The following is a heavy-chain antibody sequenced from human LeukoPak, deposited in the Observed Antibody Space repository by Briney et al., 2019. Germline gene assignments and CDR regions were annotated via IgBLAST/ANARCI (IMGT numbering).Heavy chain of an antibody. CDR2: VKEDESAK. Sequence: GGSLRLSCVASGFIFTDHWMSWVRQAPGKGLDWEANVKEDESAKFYADSVRGRLTISTENAKNSWYLEMNNLRVEDTAVYYCEIAVDVADYWGRGTLVTVSS. CDR1: GFIFTDHW. D-gene: IGHD3-16*01. CDR3: EIAVDVADY. V-gene: IGHV3-7*01. J-gene: IGHJ4*02.